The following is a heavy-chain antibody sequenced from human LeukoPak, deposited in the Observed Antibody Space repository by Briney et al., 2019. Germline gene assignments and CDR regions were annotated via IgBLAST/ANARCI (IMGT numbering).Heavy chain of an antibody. CDR2: IYYTGST. D-gene: IGHD5-18*01. CDR3: AREVDTALANAFDI. CDR1: GGSIGTFY. J-gene: IGHJ3*02. V-gene: IGHV4-59*01. Sequence: PSETLSLTCTVSGGSIGTFYWSWIRRPPGKGLEWIGYIYYTGSTNYNPSLKSRVTISVDTSKNQVSLRLTSVTAADTAVYYCAREVDTALANAFDIWGQGTMVTVSS.